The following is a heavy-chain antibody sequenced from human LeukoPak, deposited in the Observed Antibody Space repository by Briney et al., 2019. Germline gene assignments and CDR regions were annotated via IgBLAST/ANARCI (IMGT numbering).Heavy chain of an antibody. D-gene: IGHD2-15*01. CDR2: INRDGSTT. CDR3: ARRVSATRWFDP. V-gene: IGHV3-74*01. Sequence: GGSLRLSCAASGFTFSSYWMHWVRQAPGEGLVWVSRINRDGSTTNYGDSVKGRFTISRDNAENTLYLQMNSLRVEDTAVYYCARRVSATRWFDPWGQGTLVTVSS. CDR1: GFTFSSYW. J-gene: IGHJ5*02.